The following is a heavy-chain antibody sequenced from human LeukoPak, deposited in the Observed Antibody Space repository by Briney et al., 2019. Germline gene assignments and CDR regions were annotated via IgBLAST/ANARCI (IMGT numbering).Heavy chain of an antibody. CDR2: ISDIGGTT. D-gene: IGHD6-19*01. V-gene: IGHV3-23*01. Sequence: GGSLRLSCAASGFTFSSYAMSWVRQAPGKGLEWVSLISDIGGTTHYADSVKGRFTISRDNSKNTLYLQMNSLKAEDTAVYYCAKLWGYSSGYPFDYWGQGTLVTVSS. CDR1: GFTFSSYA. CDR3: AKLWGYSSGYPFDY. J-gene: IGHJ4*02.